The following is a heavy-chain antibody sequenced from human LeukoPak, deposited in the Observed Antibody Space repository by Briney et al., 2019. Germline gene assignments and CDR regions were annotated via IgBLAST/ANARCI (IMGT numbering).Heavy chain of an antibody. D-gene: IGHD5-24*01. V-gene: IGHV3-30*18. CDR1: GFTFSSYG. Sequence: GGSLRLSCAASGFTFSSYGMHWVRQAPGKGLEWVAVISYDGSNKYYADSVKGRFTISRDNSKNTLYLQMNSLRAEDTAVYYCAKEGPLQSIDHWGQGTLVTVSS. CDR3: AKEGPLQSIDH. CDR2: ISYDGSNK. J-gene: IGHJ4*02.